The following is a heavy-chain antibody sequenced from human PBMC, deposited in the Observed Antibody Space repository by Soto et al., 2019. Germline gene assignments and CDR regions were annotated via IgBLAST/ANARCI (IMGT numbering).Heavy chain of an antibody. Sequence: QVQLVESGGGVVQPGRSLRLSCAASGFTFSSYGMHWVRQAPGKGLEWVAVISYDGSNKYYADSVKGRFTISRDNSKNTLYLQMNSLRAEDTAVYYCAKTVRIAARPTVVDYWGQGTLVTVSS. J-gene: IGHJ4*02. CDR2: ISYDGSNK. CDR1: GFTFSSYG. V-gene: IGHV3-30*18. CDR3: AKTVRIAARPTVVDY. D-gene: IGHD6-6*01.